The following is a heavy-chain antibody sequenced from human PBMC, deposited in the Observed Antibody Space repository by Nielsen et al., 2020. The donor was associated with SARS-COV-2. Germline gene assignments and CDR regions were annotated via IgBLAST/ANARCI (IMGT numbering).Heavy chain of an antibody. J-gene: IGHJ3*02. Sequence: SETLSLTCSFSGGSISSSSYYWGWIRQPPGKGLEWIGSMHYSGTTHYNPSLKSRVTMSVDTSKNQFSLKLSSVTAADTAVYYCAGCYHAFDIWGQGTMVTVS. CDR1: GGSISSSSYY. V-gene: IGHV4-39*01. D-gene: IGHD4/OR15-4a*01. CDR2: MHYSGTT. CDR3: AGCYHAFDI.